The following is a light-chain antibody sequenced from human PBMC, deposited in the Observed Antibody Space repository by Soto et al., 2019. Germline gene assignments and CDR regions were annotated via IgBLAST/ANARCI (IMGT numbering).Light chain of an antibody. CDR1: QSISSSY. J-gene: IGKJ1*01. V-gene: IGKV3-20*01. CDR3: QQYGSSPWT. Sequence: EIVLTQSPGTLSLSPGERATLSCRASQSISSSYLAWYQQKPGQAPRLLIYVASSRATGVPDRFSGSGSGTDFTLTISRLEPGDFAAYYCQQYGSSPWTFGQGTKVDIK. CDR2: VAS.